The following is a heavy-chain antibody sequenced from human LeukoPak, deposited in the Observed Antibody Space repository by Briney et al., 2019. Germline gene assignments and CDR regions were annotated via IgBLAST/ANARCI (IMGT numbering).Heavy chain of an antibody. J-gene: IGHJ5*02. Sequence: GGSLRLSCAASGFTFSSYGMSWVRQAPGKGLEWVSAISGSGGSTYYADSVKGRFTISRDNSKNTLYLQMNSLRAEDTAVYYCAKDVPFLLSFIAARPQWFDPWGQGTLVTVSS. V-gene: IGHV3-23*01. CDR3: AKDVPFLLSFIAARPQWFDP. CDR2: ISGSGGST. CDR1: GFTFSSYG. D-gene: IGHD6-6*01.